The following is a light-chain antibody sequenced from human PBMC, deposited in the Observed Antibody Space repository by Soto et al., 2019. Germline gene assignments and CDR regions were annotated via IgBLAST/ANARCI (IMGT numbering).Light chain of an antibody. CDR2: DVS. CDR3: CSYAGSDTFV. J-gene: IGLJ1*01. CDR1: SSDVGGYNY. Sequence: QSALTQPRSVSGSPGQSVTISCTGTSSDVGGYNYVSWYQQHPGKAPKLMIYDVSERPSGVPDRFSGSKSGNTASLTISGLQAEDEADYYCCSYAGSDTFVFAPGTQLTVL. V-gene: IGLV2-11*01.